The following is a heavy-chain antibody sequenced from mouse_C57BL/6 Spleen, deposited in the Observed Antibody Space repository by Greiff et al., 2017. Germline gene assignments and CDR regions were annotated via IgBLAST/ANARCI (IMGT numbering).Heavy chain of an antibody. V-gene: IGHV1-55*01. D-gene: IGHD2-12*01. CDR1: GYTITSYW. Sequence: QVQLQQPGAELVKPGASVKMSCKASGYTITSYWITWVKQRLGQGLEWLGDIYPGSGSTNYNEKFKSKATLTGDTSSSTAYMQLSSLTSEYCAVYFCARESYRVAIDYWGQGTSVTVSS. CDR2: IYPGSGST. J-gene: IGHJ4*01. CDR3: ARESYRVAIDY.